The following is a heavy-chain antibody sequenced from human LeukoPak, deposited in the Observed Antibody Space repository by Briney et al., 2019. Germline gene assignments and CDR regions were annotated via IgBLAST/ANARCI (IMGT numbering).Heavy chain of an antibody. D-gene: IGHD3-3*01. CDR3: ARGRITIFGVIGVY. CDR2: MNPNSGNT. J-gene: IGHJ4*02. CDR1: GYTFTSYD. Sequence: ASVKVSCKASGYTFTSYDINWVRQATGQGLEWMGWMNPNSGNTGYAQKFQGRVTITRNTSISTAYMELGSLRSEDTAVYYCARGRITIFGVIGVYWGQGTLVTVSS. V-gene: IGHV1-8*03.